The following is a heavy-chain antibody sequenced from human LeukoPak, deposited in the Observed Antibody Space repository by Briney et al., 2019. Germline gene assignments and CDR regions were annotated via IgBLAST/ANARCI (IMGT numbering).Heavy chain of an antibody. J-gene: IGHJ5*02. CDR1: GGSFSGYY. CDR3: ARGGRITTIVVVINHNWFDP. V-gene: IGHV4-34*01. CDR2: INHSGST. D-gene: IGHD3-22*01. Sequence: SETLSLTCAVYGGSFSGYYWSWIRQPPGKGLEWIGEINHSGSTNYNPSLKSRVTISVDTSKNQFSLKLSSVTAADTAVYYCARGGRITTIVVVINHNWFDPWGQGTLVTVSS.